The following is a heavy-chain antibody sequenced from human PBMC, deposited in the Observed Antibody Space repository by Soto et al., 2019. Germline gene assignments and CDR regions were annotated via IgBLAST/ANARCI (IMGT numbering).Heavy chain of an antibody. CDR1: GDTFSRHT. CDR3: ARVAVMGTVTKGYYYYMDV. J-gene: IGHJ6*03. CDR2: IIPILGIA. V-gene: IGHV1-69*02. D-gene: IGHD4-17*01. Sequence: QVQLVQSGAEVKKPGSSVKVSCKASGDTFSRHTISWVRQAPGQGLEWMGRIIPILGIANYAQKFQGSVTITADKSTRTAYMDLSSLRSEDTAVYYCARVAVMGTVTKGYYYYMDVWGKGTTGTVSS.